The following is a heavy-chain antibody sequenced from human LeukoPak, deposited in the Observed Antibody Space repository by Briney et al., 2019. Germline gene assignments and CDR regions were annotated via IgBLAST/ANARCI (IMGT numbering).Heavy chain of an antibody. Sequence: GGSLRLSCAASGFTFSTYWMHWVRQVPGKGLVWVSRINNVGSSTTYADSVKGRFTISRDTAKNTLYLQMISLRVEDTAVYYCARGLYYGMDVWGQGTTVTVSS. V-gene: IGHV3-74*01. CDR1: GFTFSTYW. CDR2: INNVGSST. J-gene: IGHJ6*02. CDR3: ARGLYYGMDV.